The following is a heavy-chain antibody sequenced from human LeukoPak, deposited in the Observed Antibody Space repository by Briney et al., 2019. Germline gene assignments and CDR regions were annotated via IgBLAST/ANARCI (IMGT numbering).Heavy chain of an antibody. CDR2: INHSGST. D-gene: IGHD2-2*01. V-gene: IGHV4-34*01. Sequence: PSETLSLTCAVYGGSFSGYYWSWIRQPPGKGLEWIGEINHSGSTNYNPSLKSRVTISVDTSKNQFSLKLSSVTAADTAVYYCAGEVMRTGPAAIVYYGMDVWGQGTTVTVSS. CDR1: GGSFSGYY. CDR3: AGEVMRTGPAAIVYYGMDV. J-gene: IGHJ6*02.